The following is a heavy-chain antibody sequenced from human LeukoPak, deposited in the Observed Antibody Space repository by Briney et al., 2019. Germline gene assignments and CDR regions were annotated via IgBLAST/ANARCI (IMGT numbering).Heavy chain of an antibody. V-gene: IGHV1-8*03. CDR2: MNPNSGRT. CDR3: TRETSSRYFDY. J-gene: IGHJ4*02. Sequence: GASVKVSCKASGYTFTSYGISWVRQAPGQGLEWMGWMNPNSGRTGYAQNFQGRITITRNTSISTAYMELSSLRSEDTAVYYCTRETSSRYFDYWGQGTLVTVPS. CDR1: GYTFTSYG.